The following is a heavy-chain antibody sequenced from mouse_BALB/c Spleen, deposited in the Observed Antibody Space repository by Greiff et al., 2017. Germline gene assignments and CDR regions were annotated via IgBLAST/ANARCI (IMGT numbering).Heavy chain of an antibody. CDR3: ARAYYGNYDDAMDY. CDR2: IWGDGST. J-gene: IGHJ4*01. CDR1: GFSLTGYG. D-gene: IGHD2-10*01. Sequence: QVQLQQSGPGLVAPSQSLSITCTVSGFSLTGYGVNWVRQPPGKGLEWLGMIWGDGSTDYNSALKSRLSISKDNSKSQVFLKMNSLQTNDIARYYCARAYYGNYDDAMDYWGQGTSVTVSS. V-gene: IGHV2-6-7*01.